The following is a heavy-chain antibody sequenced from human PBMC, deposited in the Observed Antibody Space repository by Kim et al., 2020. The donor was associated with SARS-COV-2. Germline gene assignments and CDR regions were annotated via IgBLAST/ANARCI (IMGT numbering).Heavy chain of an antibody. Sequence: GNTNYAQKFQGRVTMTTETSTSTAYMGLRSLTSDDTAVYYCARGEDYFDYWGQGTLVTVSS. CDR3: ARGEDYFDY. J-gene: IGHJ4*02. D-gene: IGHD3-16*01. V-gene: IGHV1-18*01. CDR2: GNT.